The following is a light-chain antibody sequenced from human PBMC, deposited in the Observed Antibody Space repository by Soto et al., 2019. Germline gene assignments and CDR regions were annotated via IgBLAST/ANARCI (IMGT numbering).Light chain of an antibody. J-gene: IGKJ2*01. CDR2: GAS. CDR1: QSVSSTY. CDR3: QRYDISPFP. V-gene: IGKV3-20*01. Sequence: EIVLTQSPGTLSLSPGERATLSCRASQSVSSTYLAWYQQKPGQAPRLLIYGASSRATGSPDRFSGSGSGTDFTLTISSREPEDVAVYYCQRYDISPFPFGQGTKLEIK.